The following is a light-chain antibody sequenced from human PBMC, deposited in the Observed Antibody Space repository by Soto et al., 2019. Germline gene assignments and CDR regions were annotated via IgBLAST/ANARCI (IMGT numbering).Light chain of an antibody. Sequence: QAVVTQEPSFSVSPGGTVTLTCGLSSGSVSTSYYPSWYQQTPGQAPRTLIYSTNTRSSGVPDRFSGSILGIKAALTITGAQADEQSDYYCVLYMGSRPWVFGGGTKLTVL. V-gene: IGLV8-61*01. CDR2: STN. J-gene: IGLJ3*02. CDR3: VLYMGSRPWV. CDR1: SGSVSTSYY.